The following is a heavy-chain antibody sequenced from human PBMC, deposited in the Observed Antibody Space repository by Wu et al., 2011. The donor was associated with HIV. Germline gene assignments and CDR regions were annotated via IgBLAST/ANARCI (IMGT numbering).Heavy chain of an antibody. CDR1: GYNFVTFS. CDR2: ITPYNGHA. CDR3: ARGDNLPLTKRYYFHY. J-gene: IGHJ4*02. Sequence: QVQLVQSGAEVRSPGASVKISCKPSGYNFVTFSLSWVRQAPGQGLEWMGWITPYNGHAIYAQKFQGRVTMTTDTSTGTAYMDLRRLRSDDTAMYYCARGDNLPLTKRYYFHYSGPGNPGHRLL. D-gene: IGHD1-1*01. V-gene: IGHV1-18*01.